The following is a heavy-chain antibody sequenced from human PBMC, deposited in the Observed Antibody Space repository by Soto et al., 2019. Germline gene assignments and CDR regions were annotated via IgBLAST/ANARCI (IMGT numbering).Heavy chain of an antibody. CDR2: IIPVLGTA. J-gene: IGHJ4*02. Sequence: QVQLVQSGAEVKKPGSSVKVSCKASGGTFSSYPISWVRQAPGQGLEWLGGIIPVLGTANYAQTFRDRVPMTADEYTTTAYMDLSSLRSEDTALYYCARGPSNCEPLTGYPAYYFASWGQGTLVTVSS. CDR3: ARGPSNCEPLTGYPAYYFAS. CDR1: GGTFSSYP. D-gene: IGHD3-9*01. V-gene: IGHV1-69*11.